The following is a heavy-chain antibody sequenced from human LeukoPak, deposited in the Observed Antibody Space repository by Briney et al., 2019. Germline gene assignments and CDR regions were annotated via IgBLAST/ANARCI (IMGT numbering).Heavy chain of an antibody. V-gene: IGHV3-7*01. D-gene: IGHD1-14*01. CDR3: TRDRSRAEDD. Sequence: ASLRLSCAASGFTFSGHWMSWVRQAPGKGLEWVANINQGGSDKYYVDSVKGRFTISRDNANNLLYLQMSSLRGEDTAVYYCTRDRSRAEDDWGQGTLVTVSS. J-gene: IGHJ4*02. CDR1: GFTFSGHW. CDR2: INQGGSDK.